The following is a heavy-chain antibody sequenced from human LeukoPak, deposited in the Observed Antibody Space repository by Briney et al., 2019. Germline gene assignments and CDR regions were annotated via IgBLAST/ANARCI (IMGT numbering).Heavy chain of an antibody. CDR2: IYTSGST. CDR1: GGSISSGSYY. V-gene: IGHV4-61*02. Sequence: SQTLSLTCTVSGGSISSGSYYWSWIRQPAGKGLEWIGRIYTSGSTNYNPSLKSRVTISVDTSKNQFSLKLSSVTAADTAVYYYARDQYSYGFDYWGQGTLVTVSS. D-gene: IGHD5-18*01. J-gene: IGHJ4*02. CDR3: ARDQYSYGFDY.